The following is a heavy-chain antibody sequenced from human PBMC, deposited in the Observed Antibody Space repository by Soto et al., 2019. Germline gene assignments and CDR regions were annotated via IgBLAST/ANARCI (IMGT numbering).Heavy chain of an antibody. Sequence: SETLSLTCTVSGGSISSYYWSWIRQPPGKGLEWIGYIYYSGDTNYNPSLKSRVTISVDTSKNQFSLSLSSLTAADTAVYYCARDTRYGVLDYWGQGXLVTVSS. CDR1: GGSISSYY. D-gene: IGHD4-17*01. CDR2: IYYSGDT. CDR3: ARDTRYGVLDY. V-gene: IGHV4-59*01. J-gene: IGHJ4*02.